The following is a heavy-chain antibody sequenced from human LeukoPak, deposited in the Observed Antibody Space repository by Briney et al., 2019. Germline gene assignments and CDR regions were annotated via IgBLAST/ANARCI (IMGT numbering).Heavy chain of an antibody. Sequence: ASVKVSCKASGYTFTSYGISWVRQAPGQGLEWMGWISAYNGNTNYAQKLQGRVAMTTDTSTSTAYMELRSLRSDDTAVYYCARELRRGSDILTGYYGFDYWGQGTLVTVSS. CDR2: ISAYNGNT. D-gene: IGHD3-9*01. J-gene: IGHJ4*02. CDR1: GYTFTSYG. V-gene: IGHV1-18*01. CDR3: ARELRRGSDILTGYYGFDY.